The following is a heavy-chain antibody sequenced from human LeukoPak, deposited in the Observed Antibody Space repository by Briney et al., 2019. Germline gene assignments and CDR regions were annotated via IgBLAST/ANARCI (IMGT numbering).Heavy chain of an antibody. D-gene: IGHD2-2*01. CDR3: ARGLQYCSSTSCAPYAYYFDY. CDR2: INHSGST. V-gene: IGHV4-34*01. J-gene: IGHJ4*02. CDR1: GGSLSGYY. Sequence: SETLSLTCAVYGGSLSGYYWSWIRQPPGKGLEWIGEINHSGSTNYNPSLKSRVTISVDTSKNQFSLKLSSVTAADTAVYYCARGLQYCSSTSCAPYAYYFDYWGQGTLVTVSS.